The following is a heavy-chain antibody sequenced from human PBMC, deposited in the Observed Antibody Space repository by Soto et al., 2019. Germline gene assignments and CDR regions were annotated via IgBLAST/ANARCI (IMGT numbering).Heavy chain of an antibody. CDR2: IYPGDYDT. Sequence: AESLKISFQGSVYSFSTYWIAWVRQMPGKGLEWMGIIYPGDYDTKYSPAFQGEVTMSADRSRNTAYLQWSSLEASDTAMYYCARKLATEFFDSWGQGTLVTVSS. CDR1: VYSFSTYW. D-gene: IGHD5-12*01. CDR3: ARKLATEFFDS. V-gene: IGHV5-51*01. J-gene: IGHJ4*02.